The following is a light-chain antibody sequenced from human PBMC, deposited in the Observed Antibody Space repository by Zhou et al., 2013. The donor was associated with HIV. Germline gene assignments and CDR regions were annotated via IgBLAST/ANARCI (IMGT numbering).Light chain of an antibody. Sequence: DIQMTQSPSSLSASVGDRVTITCRASQSISNYLNWYQQKPGKAPKLLIYAASSLQSGVPSRFSGIGSGTDFTLTISSLQPEDFATYYCQQTYRALGTFGQGTKVEI. CDR3: QQTYRALGT. CDR2: AAS. CDR1: QSISNY. V-gene: IGKV1-39*01. J-gene: IGKJ1*01.